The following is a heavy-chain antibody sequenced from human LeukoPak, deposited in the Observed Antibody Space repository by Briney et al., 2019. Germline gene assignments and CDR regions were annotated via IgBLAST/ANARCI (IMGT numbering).Heavy chain of an antibody. CDR1: GFTFSSYA. V-gene: IGHV3-74*01. Sequence: GRSLRLSCAASGFTFSSYAMHWVRQAPGKGLVWVSRINSDGSATAYADSVKGRFTISRDNSKSTLCLQMNSLRAEDTAVYYCAKQLGYCSDGSCYFPYWGQGTLVTVSS. J-gene: IGHJ4*02. CDR3: AKQLGYCSDGSCYFPY. CDR2: INSDGSAT. D-gene: IGHD2-15*01.